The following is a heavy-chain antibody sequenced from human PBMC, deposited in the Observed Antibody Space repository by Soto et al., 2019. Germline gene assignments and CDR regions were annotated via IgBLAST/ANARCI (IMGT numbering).Heavy chain of an antibody. V-gene: IGHV3-30*03. D-gene: IGHD6-19*01. Sequence: GGSLRLSCAASGFTYSTYTMHWVRQAPGKGLEWVAVISYDGSNKYYADSVKGRFTISRDNSKNTLYLQMNSLRAEDTAVYYCARDPSGSGWYYFDYWGQGTLVTVSS. CDR3: ARDPSGSGWYYFDY. CDR1: GFTYSTYT. J-gene: IGHJ4*02. CDR2: ISYDGSNK.